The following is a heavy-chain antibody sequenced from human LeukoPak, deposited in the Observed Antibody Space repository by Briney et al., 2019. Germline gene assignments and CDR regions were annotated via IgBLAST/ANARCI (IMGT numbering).Heavy chain of an antibody. CDR3: ARVSITGTYLFDY. CDR1: GFTFSGYS. J-gene: IGHJ4*02. CDR2: ISSSSSYI. Sequence: GGSLRLSCAASGFTFSGYSMNWVRQAPGKGLEWVSSISSSSSYIYYADSVKGRFTISRDNAKNSLYLQMNSLRAEDTAVYYCARVSITGTYLFDYWGQGTLVTVSS. D-gene: IGHD1-20*01. V-gene: IGHV3-21*01.